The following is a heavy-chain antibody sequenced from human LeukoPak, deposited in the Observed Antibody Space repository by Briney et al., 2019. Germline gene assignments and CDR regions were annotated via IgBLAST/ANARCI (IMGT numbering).Heavy chain of an antibody. D-gene: IGHD5-18*01. J-gene: IGHJ5*02. CDR2: IIPIFGTA. V-gene: IGHV1-69*06. CDR1: GGTFSSYA. Sequence: SVKVSCKASGGTFSSYAISWVRQAPGQGLEWMGGIIPIFGTANYAQKFQGRVTITADKSTSTAYMELSSLRSEDTAMYYCARDSYGPYNWFDPWGQGTLVTVSS. CDR3: ARDSYGPYNWFDP.